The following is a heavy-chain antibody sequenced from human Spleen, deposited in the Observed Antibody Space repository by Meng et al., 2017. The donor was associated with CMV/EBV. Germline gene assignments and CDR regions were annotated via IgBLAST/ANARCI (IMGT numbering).Heavy chain of an antibody. D-gene: IGHD1-26*01. CDR2: INPNSGGT. Sequence: ASVKVSCKASGYTFTGYYMHWVRPAPGQGLEWMGWINPNSGGTNYAQKFQGRVTMTRDTSISTAYMELSRLRSDDTAVYYCARDLIVGATGWFDPWGQGTLVTVSS. V-gene: IGHV1-2*02. CDR1: GYTFTGYY. CDR3: ARDLIVGATGWFDP. J-gene: IGHJ5*02.